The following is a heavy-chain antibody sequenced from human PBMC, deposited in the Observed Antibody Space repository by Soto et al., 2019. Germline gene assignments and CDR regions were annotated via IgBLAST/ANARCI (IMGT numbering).Heavy chain of an antibody. CDR3: ARLLTEGATFREDAFDI. D-gene: IGHD1-26*01. CDR1: RYTFTSHG. J-gene: IGHJ3*02. CDR2: ISTFNGKT. Sequence: QLVQSGGEVKKPGASVKVSCRSSRYTFTSHGISWVRQAPGQGLEWMGWISTFNGKTDYAQKFQDRVTMTADTRKNTVYMEVRSLRSDDTAVYYCARLLTEGATFREDAFDIWGPGTKVTVSS. V-gene: IGHV1-18*01.